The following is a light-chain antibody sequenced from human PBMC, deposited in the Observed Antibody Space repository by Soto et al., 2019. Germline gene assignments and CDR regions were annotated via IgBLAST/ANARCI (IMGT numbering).Light chain of an antibody. CDR2: SNN. CDR3: AAWDDSLNVYV. J-gene: IGLJ1*01. Sequence: QSVLTQPPSASGTPGQRVTISCSGSSSNIGSNTVNWYQQLPGTAPKLLIYSNNQRPSGVPDRFSGSKSGTSASLAISGLQSEDEADYYCAAWDDSLNVYVFGTGTQLTVL. CDR1: SSNIGSNT. V-gene: IGLV1-44*01.